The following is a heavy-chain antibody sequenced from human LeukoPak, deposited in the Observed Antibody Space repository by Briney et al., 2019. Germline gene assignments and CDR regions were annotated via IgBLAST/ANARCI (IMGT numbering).Heavy chain of an antibody. D-gene: IGHD3-16*01. V-gene: IGHV4-61*02. CDR1: GGSISSGSYY. CDR3: ARGSGDPFNYYYYYMDV. J-gene: IGHJ6*03. Sequence: SSETLSLTCTVSGGSISSGSYYWSWSRQPAGKGLEWIGRIYTSGSTNYNPSLKSRVTISVDTSKNQFSLKLSSVTAADTAVYYCARGSGDPFNYYYYYMDVWGKGTTVTISS. CDR2: IYTSGST.